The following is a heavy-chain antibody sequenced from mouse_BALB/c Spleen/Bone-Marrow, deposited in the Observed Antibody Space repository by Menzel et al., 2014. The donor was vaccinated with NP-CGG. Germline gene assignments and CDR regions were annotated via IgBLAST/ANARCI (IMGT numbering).Heavy chain of an antibody. CDR3: ARHKLGRWYVDV. Sequence: EVQRVESGGGLVKPGGSLKLSCAVSGFAFSSYDMSWVRQTPEKRLEWVAYISSGGGSTYYPDIVKGRFTISRDNAKNTPYLQMSSLKSEDTAMYYCARHKLGRWYVDVWGAGTTVTVSS. V-gene: IGHV5-12-1*01. CDR1: GFAFSSYD. J-gene: IGHJ1*01. D-gene: IGHD4-1*01. CDR2: ISSGGGST.